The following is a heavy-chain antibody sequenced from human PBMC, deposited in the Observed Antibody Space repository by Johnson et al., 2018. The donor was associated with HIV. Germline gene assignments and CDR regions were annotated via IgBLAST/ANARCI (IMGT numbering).Heavy chain of an antibody. CDR3: AKDIRLVSAYYDILSGTSFDAFDI. J-gene: IGHJ3*02. V-gene: IGHV3-30*02. D-gene: IGHD3-9*01. CDR2: IRYDGSNK. CDR1: GFTFSSYG. Sequence: QMQLVESGGGVVQPGGSLRLSCAASGFTFSSYGMHWVRQAPGKGLEWVAFIRYDGSNKYYADSVKGRFTISRDNSKNTLYLQMNSLRVEDTAVYYCAKDIRLVSAYYDILSGTSFDAFDIWGQGTMVTVSS.